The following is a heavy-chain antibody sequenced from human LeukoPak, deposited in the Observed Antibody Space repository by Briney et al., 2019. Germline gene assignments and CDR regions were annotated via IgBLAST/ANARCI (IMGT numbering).Heavy chain of an antibody. Sequence: SETLSLTCAVSGGSISSGGYSWSWIRQPPGKGLEWIGYIYYSGSTYYNPSLKSRVTISVDTSKNQFSLKLSSVTAADTAVYYCARLWELLEGGFDYWGQGTLVTVSS. V-gene: IGHV4-30-4*07. J-gene: IGHJ4*02. CDR1: GGSISSGGYS. D-gene: IGHD1-26*01. CDR3: ARLWELLEGGFDY. CDR2: IYYSGST.